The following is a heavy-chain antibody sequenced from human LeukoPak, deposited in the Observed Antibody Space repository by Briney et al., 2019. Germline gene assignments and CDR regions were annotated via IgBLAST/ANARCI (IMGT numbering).Heavy chain of an antibody. CDR1: GYTFTDYY. Sequence: ASVKVSCKSSGYTFTDYYVHWVRQAAGQGLEWMGGIIPIFGTANYAQKFQGRVTITTDESTSTAYMELSSLRSEDTAVYYCARDLRWSVVWGKGTTVTVS. V-gene: IGHV1-69*05. CDR3: ARDLRWSVV. J-gene: IGHJ6*03. CDR2: IIPIFGTA. D-gene: IGHD5-24*01.